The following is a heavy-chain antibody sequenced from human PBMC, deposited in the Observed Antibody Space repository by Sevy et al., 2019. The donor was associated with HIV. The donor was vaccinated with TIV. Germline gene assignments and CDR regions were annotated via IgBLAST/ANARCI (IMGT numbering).Heavy chain of an antibody. CDR1: GGSISSYY. D-gene: IGHD1-26*01. CDR3: ARDLSGSYGDAFDI. J-gene: IGHJ3*02. CDR2: IYYSGST. V-gene: IGHV4-59*01. Sequence: SETLSLTCTVSGGSISSYYWSWIRQPPGKGLEWIGYIYYSGSTNYNPSLKSRVTISVDTSKNQVSLKLSSVTAADTAVYYCARDLSGSYGDAFDIWGQGTMVTVSS.